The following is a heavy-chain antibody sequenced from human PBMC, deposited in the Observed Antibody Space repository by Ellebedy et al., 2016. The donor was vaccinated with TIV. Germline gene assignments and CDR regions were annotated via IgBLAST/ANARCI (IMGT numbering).Heavy chain of an antibody. CDR1: GFTFSRYA. Sequence: PGGSLRLSCAASGFTFSRYAMSWVRQAPGKGLEWVAVISYDGSNRFYADSVRGRFTLSRDNLKNTLYLQMNSLRGDDTAVYYCAKDHGNGTYGFDYWGQGALVTVSS. CDR2: ISYDGSNR. CDR3: AKDHGNGTYGFDY. V-gene: IGHV3-30*18. J-gene: IGHJ4*02. D-gene: IGHD1-26*01.